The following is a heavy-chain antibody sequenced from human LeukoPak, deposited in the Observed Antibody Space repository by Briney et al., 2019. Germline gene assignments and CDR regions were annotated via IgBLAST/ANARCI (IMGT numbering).Heavy chain of an antibody. CDR2: IYCTGNT. Sequence: SETLSLTCAVSVVSNSTYYWSWIRQPPGKGLEWIGCIYCTGNTNNSPALKRRVTKAVGAAKHQFLLTVASVAASHTAGDQRLAARTGTTADYWGQGTLVNV. V-gene: IGHV4-4*08. CDR1: VVSNSTYY. J-gene: IGHJ4*02. CDR3: LAARTGTTADY. D-gene: IGHD1-7*01.